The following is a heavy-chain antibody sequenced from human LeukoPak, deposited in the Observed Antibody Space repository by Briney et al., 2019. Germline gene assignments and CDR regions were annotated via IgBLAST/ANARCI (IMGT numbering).Heavy chain of an antibody. V-gene: IGHV3-30*02. CDR3: AKDLSWIQLVHCYYGMDV. J-gene: IGHJ6*02. CDR2: IRYDGSNK. Sequence: GGSLRLSCAASGFTFSSYGMHWVRQAPGKGLEWVAYIRYDGSNKYYADSVKGRFTISRDNAKNTLYLQMHSLRAEDTAVYDCAKDLSWIQLVHCYYGMDVGGQGTTVTVSS. D-gene: IGHD5-18*01. CDR1: GFTFSSYG.